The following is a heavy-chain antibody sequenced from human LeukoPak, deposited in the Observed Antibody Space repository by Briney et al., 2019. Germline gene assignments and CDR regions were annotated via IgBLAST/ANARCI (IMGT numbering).Heavy chain of an antibody. CDR1: GYTFTSYG. D-gene: IGHD2-2*01. J-gene: IGHJ4*02. Sequence: ASVKVSCKASGYTFTSYGISWVRQAPGQGLEWMGWISAYNGNTNYAQKLQGRVTMTTDTSTSTAYMELRSLRSDDTAVYYCARDGGYCSSTSCYVGFDYWGQGTLVTVSS. CDR3: ARDGGYCSSTSCYVGFDY. V-gene: IGHV1-18*01. CDR2: ISAYNGNT.